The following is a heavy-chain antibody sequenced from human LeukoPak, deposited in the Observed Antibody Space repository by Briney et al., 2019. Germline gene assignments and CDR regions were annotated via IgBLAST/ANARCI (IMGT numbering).Heavy chain of an antibody. Sequence: PSETLSLTCTVSGGSISSGGYYWSWIRQHPGKGLEWIGYIYYSGSTYCNPSLKSRVTISVDTSKNQFSLKLSSVTAADTAVYYCAREGVGGYSYGYAYWGQGTLVTVSS. J-gene: IGHJ4*02. D-gene: IGHD5-18*01. CDR1: GGSISSGGYY. CDR3: AREGVGGYSYGYAY. V-gene: IGHV4-31*03. CDR2: IYYSGST.